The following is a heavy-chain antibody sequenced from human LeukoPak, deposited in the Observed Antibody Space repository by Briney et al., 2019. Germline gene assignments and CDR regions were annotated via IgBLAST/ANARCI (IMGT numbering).Heavy chain of an antibody. D-gene: IGHD6-19*01. Sequence: GGSLRLSCAASGFTVSSNYMSWVRQVPGKGLEWVSVIYSGGSSIYYADSVQGRFTISRDNSKNTLYLQMNNLRAEDTAIYFCAKVRHTSGWKSYYFEFWGQGTLVTVSS. CDR1: GFTVSSNY. J-gene: IGHJ4*02. V-gene: IGHV3-66*01. CDR3: AKVRHTSGWKSYYFEF. CDR2: IYSGGSSI.